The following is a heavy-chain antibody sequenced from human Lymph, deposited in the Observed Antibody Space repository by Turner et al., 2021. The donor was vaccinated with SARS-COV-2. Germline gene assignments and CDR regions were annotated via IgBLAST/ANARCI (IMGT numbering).Heavy chain of an antibody. D-gene: IGHD3-10*01. Sequence: EVQLVESGGGLVQPGGSLRLSCAASGITVSSNYMSWVRQAPGKGLEWVSVVYAGGSTVYADSVKGRFTISRDKSKNTLYLQMNRLRAEDTAVYYCARDFREGAFDIWGQGTMVTISS. CDR1: GITVSSNY. J-gene: IGHJ3*02. V-gene: IGHV3-66*01. CDR2: VYAGGST. CDR3: ARDFREGAFDI.